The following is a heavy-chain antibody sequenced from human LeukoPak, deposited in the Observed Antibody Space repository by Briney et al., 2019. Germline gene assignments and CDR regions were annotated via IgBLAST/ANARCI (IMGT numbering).Heavy chain of an antibody. CDR3: ARYSIVVVPAARASNYYYYYMDV. J-gene: IGHJ6*03. CDR1: GYSISSGYY. V-gene: IGHV4-38-2*01. Sequence: PSETLSLTCAVSGYSISSGYYWGWIRPPPGKGLEWIGSIYHSGSTYYNPSLKSRVTISVDTSKNQFSLKLSSVTAADTAVYYCARYSIVVVPAARASNYYYYYMDVWGKGTTVTVSS. D-gene: IGHD2-2*01. CDR2: IYHSGST.